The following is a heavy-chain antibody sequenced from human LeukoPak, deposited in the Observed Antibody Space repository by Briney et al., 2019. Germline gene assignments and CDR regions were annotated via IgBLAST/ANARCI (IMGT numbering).Heavy chain of an antibody. CDR2: IKQDGSEK. J-gene: IGHJ6*02. V-gene: IGHV3-7*01. CDR1: GFTFSSYW. D-gene: IGHD6-6*01. CDR3: ARDSSSSSYYYYGMDV. Sequence: GGSLRLSCAASGFTFSSYWMSWVRQAPGKGLEWVANIKQDGSEKYYADSVKGRFTISRDNSKNTLYLQMNSLRAEDTAVYYCARDSSSSSYYYYGMDVWGQGTTVTVSS.